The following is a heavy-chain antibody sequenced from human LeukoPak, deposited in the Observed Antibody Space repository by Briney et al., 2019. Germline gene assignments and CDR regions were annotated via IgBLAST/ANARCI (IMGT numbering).Heavy chain of an antibody. Sequence: SQTLSLTCTVSGGSINSGIYYWSWIRQPPGKGLEWIGYIYYSGSTYYNPSLKSRITMSVDMSKNQFSLKLSSVTAADTAVYYCARGFGDSNHYYGMDVWGQGTTVTVSS. V-gene: IGHV4-30-4*01. CDR1: GGSINSGIYY. J-gene: IGHJ6*02. CDR3: ARGFGDSNHYYGMDV. CDR2: IYYSGST. D-gene: IGHD1-14*01.